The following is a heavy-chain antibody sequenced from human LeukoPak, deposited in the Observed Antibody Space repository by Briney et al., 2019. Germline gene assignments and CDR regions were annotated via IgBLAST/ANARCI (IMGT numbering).Heavy chain of an antibody. CDR2: TFYRSKWYN. CDR3: ARGAPYHLDY. V-gene: IGHV6-1*01. D-gene: IGHD1-14*01. Sequence: SQTLSLTFAISGDSVSISSATWNWIRQSPSRGLEWLGSTFYRSKWYNDDAVSVESRISINPDTSKNQFSLQLNSVTPEDTAIYYCARGAPYHLDYWGQGTLVTVSS. CDR1: GDSVSISSAT. J-gene: IGHJ4*02.